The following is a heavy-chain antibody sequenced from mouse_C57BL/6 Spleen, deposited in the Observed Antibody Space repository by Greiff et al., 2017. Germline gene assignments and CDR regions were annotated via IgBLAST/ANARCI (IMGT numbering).Heavy chain of an antibody. CDR2: IDPENGDT. J-gene: IGHJ2*01. Sequence: EVQRVESGAELVRPGASVKLSCTASGFNIKDDYMHWVKQRPEQGLEWIGWIDPENGDTEYASKFQGKATITADKSSNTAYLQLSSLTSEDTAVSYCTLTGSVDYWGQGTTLTVSS. V-gene: IGHV14-4*01. CDR3: TLTGSVDY. CDR1: GFNIKDDY. D-gene: IGHD4-1*01.